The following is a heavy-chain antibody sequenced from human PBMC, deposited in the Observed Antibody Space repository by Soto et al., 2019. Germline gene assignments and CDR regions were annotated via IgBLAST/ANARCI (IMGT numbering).Heavy chain of an antibody. CDR1: GGSFSDTY. CDR2: INHNTNT. CDR3: ARGVSLFRGSFDP. V-gene: IGHV4-34*01. J-gene: IGHJ5*02. Sequence: QVHLQQWGAGLLKPSETLSLTCAVYGGSFSDTYWNWFRQPPGKGLEWIGEINHNTNTIYNPSLTSRITSSVDTSKNHFSLKLTSVTAADTAVYYWARGVSLFRGSFDPWGQGTLVTVSS. D-gene: IGHD3-10*02.